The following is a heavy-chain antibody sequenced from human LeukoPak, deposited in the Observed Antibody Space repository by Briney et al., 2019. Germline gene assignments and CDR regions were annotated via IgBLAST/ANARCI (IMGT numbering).Heavy chain of an antibody. V-gene: IGHV3-7*03. CDR3: ARKTVVGSYFDY. J-gene: IGHJ4*02. Sequence: GGSLRLSCAASGFTFSSYWMSWVRQAPGRGLEWVANIKQDGSDKYYVDSVKGRFTISRDNAKNSLYMQMNSLRAEDTAVYYCARKTVVGSYFDYWGQGTPVTVSS. D-gene: IGHD4-23*01. CDR2: IKQDGSDK. CDR1: GFTFSSYW.